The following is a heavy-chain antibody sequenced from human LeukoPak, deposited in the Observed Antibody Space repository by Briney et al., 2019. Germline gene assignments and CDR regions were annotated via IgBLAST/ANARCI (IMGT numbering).Heavy chain of an antibody. D-gene: IGHD3-10*01. CDR3: ARVLYGSGKKFFDY. CDR1: GGSISSHY. V-gene: IGHV4-59*11. J-gene: IGHJ4*02. CDR2: IYYSGST. Sequence: SETLSLTCTVSGGSISSHYWSWIRQPPGKGLEWIGYIYYSGSTNYNPSLKSRVTISVDTSKNQFSLKLSSVTAADTAVYYCARVLYGSGKKFFDYWGQGTLVTVSS.